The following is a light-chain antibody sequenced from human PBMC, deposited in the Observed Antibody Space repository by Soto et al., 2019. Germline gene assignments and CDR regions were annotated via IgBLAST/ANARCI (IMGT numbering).Light chain of an antibody. J-gene: IGKJ5*01. Sequence: EIVMTQSPDTLSVSPGVRATLSCRASQSLSSLAWYQQKPGQAPRLVIYGASFRATGIPDRFSGSGSGTDFTLTISGLEPEDFAVYYCQHYGTSPITFGQGTRLEIK. V-gene: IGKV3-20*01. CDR1: QSLSS. CDR3: QHYGTSPIT. CDR2: GAS.